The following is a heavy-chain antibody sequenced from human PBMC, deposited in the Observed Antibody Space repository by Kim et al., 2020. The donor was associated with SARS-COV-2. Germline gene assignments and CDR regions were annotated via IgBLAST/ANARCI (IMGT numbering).Heavy chain of an antibody. D-gene: IGHD3-22*01. V-gene: IGHV3-74*01. CDR3: VRSHYSASSGYYYDY. CDR1: GFTFSNYW. J-gene: IGHJ4*02. Sequence: GGSLRLSCAASGFTFSNYWIHWVRQAPGKGLVWVSRINTDGSTTTYADSVQGRFTISRDNAKSTLLLQMNSLRAEDTAFYYCVRSHYSASSGYYYDYWGQGTLVTVSS. CDR2: INTDGSTT.